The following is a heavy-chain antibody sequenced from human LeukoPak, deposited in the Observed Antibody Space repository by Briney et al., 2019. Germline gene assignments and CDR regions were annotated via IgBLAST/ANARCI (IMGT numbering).Heavy chain of an antibody. CDR1: GFSLSTSGMC. D-gene: IGHD3-22*01. Sequence: SGPTLVNPTQTLTLTCTFSGFSLSTSGMCVSWIRQPPGKALEWLARIDWDDDKYYSTSLKTRLTISKDTSKNQVVLTMTNMDPVDTATYYCARIPLSGYNFDYWGQGTLVTVSS. CDR3: ARIPLSGYNFDY. J-gene: IGHJ4*02. CDR2: IDWDDDK. V-gene: IGHV2-70*11.